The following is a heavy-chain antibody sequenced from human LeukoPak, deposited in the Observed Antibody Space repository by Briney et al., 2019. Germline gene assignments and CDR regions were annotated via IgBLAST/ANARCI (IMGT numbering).Heavy chain of an antibody. CDR1: GYTFTGYY. Sequence: GASVKVSCRPFGYTFTGYYIHWVRQAPGLGLEWMGWINPNTGATMYGQKFQGRVTLTRDTPIDTAYMELTNLRSDDTALYYCARDRVGSGWPRPYYFEFWGQGCLVTVSS. V-gene: IGHV1-2*02. CDR3: ARDRVGSGWPRPYYFEF. CDR2: INPNTGAT. D-gene: IGHD6-19*01. J-gene: IGHJ4*02.